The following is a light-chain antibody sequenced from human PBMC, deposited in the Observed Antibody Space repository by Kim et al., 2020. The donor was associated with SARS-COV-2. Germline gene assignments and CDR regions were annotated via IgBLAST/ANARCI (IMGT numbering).Light chain of an antibody. CDR3: NSRDSNDNVV. CDR2: GKN. J-gene: IGLJ2*01. CDR1: NLRSYY. V-gene: IGLV3-19*01. Sequence: VAVGQTVRITCQGDNLRSYYETWYQQKPGQAPVVVIYGKNNRPSGIPDRFSGSSSGNTASLTITGTQAGDEADYYCNSRDSNDNVVFGGGTKLTVL.